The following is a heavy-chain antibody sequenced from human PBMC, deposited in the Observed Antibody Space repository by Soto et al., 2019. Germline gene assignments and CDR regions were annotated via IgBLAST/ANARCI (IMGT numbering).Heavy chain of an antibody. V-gene: IGHV3-49*04. D-gene: IGHD6-13*01. CDR3: TRGDSSSWYNGFDY. CDR2: IRSKAYGGTT. J-gene: IGHJ4*02. Sequence: GGSLRLSCTASGFTFGDYSMSWVRQAPGKGLEWVGFIRSKAYGGTTEYAASVKGRFTISRDDSKSIAYLQINSLKTEDTAVYYCTRGDSSSWYNGFDYWGQGTLVTVSS. CDR1: GFTFGDYS.